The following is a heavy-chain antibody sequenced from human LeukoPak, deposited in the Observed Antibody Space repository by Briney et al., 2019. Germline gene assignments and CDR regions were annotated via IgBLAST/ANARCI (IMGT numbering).Heavy chain of an antibody. J-gene: IGHJ6*02. CDR1: GGSISSYY. D-gene: IGHD2-15*01. Sequence: SETLSLTCTVSGGSISSYYWSWIRQPPGKGLEWIGYIYYSGSTNYNPSLKSRVTISVDTSKNQFSLKLSSVTAADTAVYYCARARDSSRYYYYYGMDVWGQGTTVTVSS. CDR3: ARARDSSRYYYYYGMDV. CDR2: IYYSGST. V-gene: IGHV4-59*01.